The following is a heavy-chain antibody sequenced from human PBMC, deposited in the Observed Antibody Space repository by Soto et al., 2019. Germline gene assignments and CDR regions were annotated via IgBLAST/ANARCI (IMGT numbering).Heavy chain of an antibody. CDR1: GYTFTSYA. CDR3: ARGVYYDFWSGYSLNDAFDI. J-gene: IGHJ3*02. Sequence: ASVKVSCKASGYTFTSYAMHWVRQAPGQRLEWMGWINADNGNTGYAQKFQGRVTMTRNTSTSTAYMELSSLRSEDTAVYYCARGVYYDFWSGYSLNDAFDIWGQGTMVTVSS. D-gene: IGHD3-3*01. V-gene: IGHV1-3*01. CDR2: INADNGNT.